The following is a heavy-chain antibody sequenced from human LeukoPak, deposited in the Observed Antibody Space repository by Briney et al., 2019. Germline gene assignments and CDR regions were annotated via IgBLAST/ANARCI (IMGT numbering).Heavy chain of an antibody. CDR2: IYYSGST. D-gene: IGHD3-10*01. J-gene: IGHJ4*02. V-gene: IGHV4-59*01. CDR3: ARVSRLLWFGELESTYYSDY. Sequence: SETLSLTCTVSGGSISSYYWSWIRQPPGKGLEWIGYIYYSGSTNYNPSLKSRVTISVDTSKNQFSLKLSSVTAADTAVYYCARVSRLLWFGELESTYYSDYWGQGTLVTVSS. CDR1: GGSISSYY.